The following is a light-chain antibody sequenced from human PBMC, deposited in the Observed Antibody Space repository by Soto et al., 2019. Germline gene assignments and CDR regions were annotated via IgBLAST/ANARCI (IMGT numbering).Light chain of an antibody. J-gene: IGLJ2*01. CDR1: SSDVGGYNY. CDR3: CSYTDSSTARVV. Sequence: QSVLTQPASVSGSPGQSITISCTGTSSDVGGYNYVSWYQQHPGKAPKLMIYDVSNRPSGVSNRFSGSKSGNTASLTISGLQAEDEADYYCCSYTDSSTARVVFGGGTKLTVL. CDR2: DVS. V-gene: IGLV2-14*01.